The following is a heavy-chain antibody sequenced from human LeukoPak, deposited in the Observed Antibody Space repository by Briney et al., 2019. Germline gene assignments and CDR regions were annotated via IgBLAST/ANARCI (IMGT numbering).Heavy chain of an antibody. V-gene: IGHV4-59*01. Sequence: SETLSLTCTVSGGSISSYYWSWLRQPPGKGLEWIGYIYYSGSTNYNPSLKSRVTISVDTSKNQFSLKLSSVTAADTAVYYCARADDAYDFWSGYPMYYFDYWGQGTLVTVSS. CDR1: GGSISSYY. CDR2: IYYSGST. D-gene: IGHD3-3*01. J-gene: IGHJ4*02. CDR3: ARADDAYDFWSGYPMYYFDY.